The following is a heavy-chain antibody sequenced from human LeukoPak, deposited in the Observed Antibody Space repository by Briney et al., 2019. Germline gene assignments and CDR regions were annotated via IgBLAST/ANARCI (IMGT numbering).Heavy chain of an antibody. D-gene: IGHD2-15*01. CDR3: ATGRYCSGGSCRRNYFDY. CDR2: IYPGDSDT. J-gene: IGHJ4*02. CDR1: GYSFTSYW. V-gene: IGHV5-51*01. Sequence: GESLKMSCKGSGYSFTSYWIGWVRQMPGKGLEWMGIIYPGDSDTRYSPPFQGQVTISADKSISTAYLQWSSLKASDTAMYYCATGRYCSGGSCRRNYFDYWGQGTLVTVSS.